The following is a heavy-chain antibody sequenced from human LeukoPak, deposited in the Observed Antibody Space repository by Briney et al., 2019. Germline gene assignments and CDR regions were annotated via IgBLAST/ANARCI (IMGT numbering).Heavy chain of an antibody. D-gene: IGHD3-10*01. CDR1: GFTFSSYG. CDR2: ISYDGSNK. V-gene: IGHV3-30*18. Sequence: PGRSLRLSCAASGFTFSSYGMYWVRQAPGKGLEWVAVISYDGSNKYYADSVKGRFTISRDNSKNTLYLQMNSLRAEDTAVYYCAKDVLGETMVRGPVDYWGQGTLVTVSS. CDR3: AKDVLGETMVRGPVDY. J-gene: IGHJ4*02.